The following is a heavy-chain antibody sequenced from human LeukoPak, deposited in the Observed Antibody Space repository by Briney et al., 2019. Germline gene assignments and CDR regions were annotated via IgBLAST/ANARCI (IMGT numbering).Heavy chain of an antibody. Sequence: GGSLRLSCAASGNYWLHWVRQAPGKGLVWVSHINSDGSWTSYADSVKGRFTISKDNAKNTVYLQMNNLRAEDTAVYYCVSFYEAYWGRGTLVTVSS. CDR1: GNYW. D-gene: IGHD2/OR15-2a*01. CDR3: VSFYEAY. J-gene: IGHJ4*02. V-gene: IGHV3-74*01. CDR2: INSDGSWT.